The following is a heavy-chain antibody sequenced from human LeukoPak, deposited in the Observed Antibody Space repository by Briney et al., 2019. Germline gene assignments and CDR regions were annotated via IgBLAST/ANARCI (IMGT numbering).Heavy chain of an antibody. CDR2: IYYGGST. V-gene: IGHV4-59*08. Sequence: SETLSLTCTVSGGSISSYYWSWIRQPPGKGLEWIGYIYYGGSTNYNPSLKSRVTISVDTSKNQFSLKLSSVTAADTAVYYCARWGRVRGGTFDYWGQGTLVTVSS. J-gene: IGHJ4*02. CDR1: GGSISSYY. D-gene: IGHD3-10*01. CDR3: ARWGRVRGGTFDY.